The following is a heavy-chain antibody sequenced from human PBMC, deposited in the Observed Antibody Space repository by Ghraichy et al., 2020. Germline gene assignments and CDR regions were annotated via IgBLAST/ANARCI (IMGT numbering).Heavy chain of an antibody. CDR3: ARVPYRRYMDV. CDR1: GFTVSSNY. CDR2: VYPGGNT. J-gene: IGHJ6*03. V-gene: IGHV3-53*01. Sequence: GGSLRLSCAASGFTVSSNYMNWVRQAPGKGLEWVSLVYPGGNTYYADSVKGRFTISRDNSKNTLYLQMNSLRAEDTAMYYCARVPYRRYMDVWGKGTTVTVSS.